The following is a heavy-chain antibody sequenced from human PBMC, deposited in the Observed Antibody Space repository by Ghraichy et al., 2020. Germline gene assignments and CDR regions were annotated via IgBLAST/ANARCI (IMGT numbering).Heavy chain of an antibody. D-gene: IGHD6-13*01. CDR3: TTHRIAAAGTYYYYYMDV. Sequence: LSLTCAASGFTFSNAWMSWVRQAPGKGLEWVGRIKSKTDGGTTDYAAPVKGRFTISRDDSKNTLYLQMNSLKTEDTAVYYCTTHRIAAAGTYYYYYMDVWGKGTTVTVSS. J-gene: IGHJ6*03. CDR2: IKSKTDGGTT. V-gene: IGHV3-15*01. CDR1: GFTFSNAW.